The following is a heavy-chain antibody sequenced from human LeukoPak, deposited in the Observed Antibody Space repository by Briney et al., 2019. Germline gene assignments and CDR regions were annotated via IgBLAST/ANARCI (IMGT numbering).Heavy chain of an antibody. CDR3: ARGMVRGFYYYYGMDV. D-gene: IGHD3-10*01. CDR1: GGSISSSSYD. Sequence: SETLSLTCTVAGGSISSSSYDWGWIRQPPVKGLEWIGSIYYSGSTYYNPSLKSRVTISVDTSKNQFSLRLSSVTAADTAVYYCARGMVRGFYYYYGMDVWGQGTTVTVSS. V-gene: IGHV4-39*01. J-gene: IGHJ6*02. CDR2: IYYSGST.